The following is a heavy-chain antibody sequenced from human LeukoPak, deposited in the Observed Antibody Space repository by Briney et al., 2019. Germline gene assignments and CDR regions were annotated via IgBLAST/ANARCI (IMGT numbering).Heavy chain of an antibody. CDR2: ISGSGSDT. Sequence: GGPLRLSCAASGLIFSDYYMTWIRQAPGKGLEWLSYISGSGSDTNYADSVKGRFTTSRDNAKNSLYLQMNSLRAEDTAVYYCARVGSIAAAGTPDYWGQGTLVTVSS. D-gene: IGHD6-13*01. J-gene: IGHJ4*02. CDR3: ARVGSIAAAGTPDY. V-gene: IGHV3-11*06. CDR1: GLIFSDYY.